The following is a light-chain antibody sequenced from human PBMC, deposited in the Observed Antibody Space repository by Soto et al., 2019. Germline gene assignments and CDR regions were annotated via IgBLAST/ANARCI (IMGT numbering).Light chain of an antibody. J-gene: IGLJ2*01. CDR2: SNT. V-gene: IGLV1-44*01. CDR1: SSNIGSHT. Sequence: QSVLTQPPSASGTPGQTIAISCSGGSSNIGSHTVNWYQQLPGTAPRLLIYSNTQRPSGVPDRFSGSKSGTSASLAISGLQSEYEGDYYCAAWDDSLNGVVFGGGTKLTRP. CDR3: AAWDDSLNGVV.